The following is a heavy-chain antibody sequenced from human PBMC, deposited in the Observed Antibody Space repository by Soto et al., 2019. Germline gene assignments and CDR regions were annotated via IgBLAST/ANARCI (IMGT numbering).Heavy chain of an antibody. CDR3: AKAVYRHYYYYGMDV. J-gene: IGHJ6*02. CDR1: GFTFDDYT. CDR2: ISWDGGST. V-gene: IGHV3-43*01. Sequence: GGSLRLSCAASGFTFDDYTMHWVRQAPGKGLEWVSLISWDGGSTYYADSVKGRFTISRDNSKNSLYLQMNSLRTEDTALYYCAKAVYRHYYYYGMDVWGQGTTVTVSS.